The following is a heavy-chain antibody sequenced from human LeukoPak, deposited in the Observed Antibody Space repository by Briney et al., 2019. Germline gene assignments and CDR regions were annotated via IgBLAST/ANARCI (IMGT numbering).Heavy chain of an antibody. Sequence: PSETLSLTCTVSGGSISSYYWSWIRQPPGKGLEWIGYIYYSGSTNYNPSLKSRVTISVDTSKNQFSLKLSSVTAAGTAVYFCASGPRNYYYSGSYHYWGQGTLVTVSS. CDR3: ASGPRNYYYSGSYHY. CDR1: GGSISSYY. CDR2: IYYSGST. V-gene: IGHV4-59*01. J-gene: IGHJ4*02. D-gene: IGHD3-10*01.